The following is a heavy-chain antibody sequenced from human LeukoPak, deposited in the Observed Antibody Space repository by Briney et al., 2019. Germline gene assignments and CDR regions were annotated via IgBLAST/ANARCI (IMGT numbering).Heavy chain of an antibody. V-gene: IGHV4-61*01. Sequence: SETLSLTCTGSGGSVSSGSYYWSWIRQPPGKGLEWLGYIYYSGSTNYNPSLKSRVTISVDTSKNQFSLKLSSVTAADTAVYYCARGGYSSSSWGQGTLVTVSS. D-gene: IGHD6-6*01. CDR2: IYYSGST. CDR1: GGSVSSGSYY. CDR3: ARGGYSSSS. J-gene: IGHJ4*02.